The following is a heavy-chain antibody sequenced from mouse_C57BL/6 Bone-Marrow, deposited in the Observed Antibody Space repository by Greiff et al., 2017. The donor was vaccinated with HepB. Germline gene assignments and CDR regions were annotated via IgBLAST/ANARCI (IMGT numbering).Heavy chain of an antibody. Sequence: QVQLKQPGAELVKPGASVKMSCKASGYTFTSYRITWVKQRPGQGLEWIGDIYPGSGSTNYNETFKSKATLTVDTSSSTAYMQLSSLTSEDSAVSYCARWRDYWGQGTTLTVSS. CDR3: ARWRDY. CDR2: IYPGSGST. V-gene: IGHV1-55*01. CDR1: GYTFTSYR. J-gene: IGHJ2*01.